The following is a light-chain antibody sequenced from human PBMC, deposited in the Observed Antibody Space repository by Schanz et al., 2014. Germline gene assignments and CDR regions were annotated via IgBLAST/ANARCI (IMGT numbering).Light chain of an antibody. Sequence: QSVLTQPASVSASLGQSITISCTGSSSDVGSSKYVSWYQQFPGKAPKLMIYDVSNRPSGVSNRFSGSKSGNTASLTISGLQAEDEADYYCCSYAGSSTWVFGGGTKLTVL. CDR3: CSYAGSSTWV. CDR2: DVS. CDR1: SSDVGSSKY. J-gene: IGLJ3*02. V-gene: IGLV2-14*03.